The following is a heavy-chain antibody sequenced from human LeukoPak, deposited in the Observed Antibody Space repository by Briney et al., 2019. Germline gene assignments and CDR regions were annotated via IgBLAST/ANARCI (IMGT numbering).Heavy chain of an antibody. D-gene: IGHD4-23*01. Sequence: PSETLSLTCTVSSDSISSYYWSWIRQSPEKGLDWIGYFYYSGSTNYNPSLKSRVTISVDTSKNQFSLKLSSVTAADTAVYYCARGRPRTTVVIGGRWFDPWGQGTLVTVSS. CDR2: FYYSGST. V-gene: IGHV4-59*12. CDR3: ARGRPRTTVVIGGRWFDP. J-gene: IGHJ5*02. CDR1: SDSISSYY.